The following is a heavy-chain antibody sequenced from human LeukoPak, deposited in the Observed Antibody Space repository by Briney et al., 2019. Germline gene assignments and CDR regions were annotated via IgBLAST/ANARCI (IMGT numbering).Heavy chain of an antibody. V-gene: IGHV4-34*01. Sequence: GSLRLSCTVSGFTVSSNSMSWIRQPPGKGLEWIGEINHSGSTNYNPSLKSRVTISLDTSKNQFSLKLSSVTAADTAVYYRARGRHSYGYSLKGHWFDPWGQGTLVTVSS. CDR2: INHSGST. CDR3: ARGRHSYGYSLKGHWFDP. D-gene: IGHD5-18*01. CDR1: GFTVSSNS. J-gene: IGHJ5*02.